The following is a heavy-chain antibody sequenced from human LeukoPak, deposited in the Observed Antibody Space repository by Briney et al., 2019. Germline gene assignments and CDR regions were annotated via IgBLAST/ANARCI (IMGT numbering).Heavy chain of an antibody. CDR3: ARGLSRVVVVVAATAYYYYGMDV. CDR1: GGTFSSYA. V-gene: IGHV1-69*06. J-gene: IGHJ6*04. D-gene: IGHD2-15*01. Sequence: SVKVSCKASGGTFSSYAISRVRQAPGQGLEWMGGIIPIFGTANYAQKFQGRVTITADKSTSTAYMELSSLRSEDTAVYYCARGLSRVVVVVAATAYYYYGMDVWGKGTTVTVSS. CDR2: IIPIFGTA.